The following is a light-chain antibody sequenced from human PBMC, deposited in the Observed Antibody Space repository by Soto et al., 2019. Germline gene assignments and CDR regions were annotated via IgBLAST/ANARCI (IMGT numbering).Light chain of an antibody. CDR3: RSYTSRTTYV. V-gene: IGLV2-14*01. CDR2: EVS. CDR1: SSDVGGYNY. Sequence: QSVLPQPASVSGSPGQSITISCTGSSSDVGGYNYVSWYQQHSGKAPKLMIYEVSNRPSGVSFRFSGSKSGNTASLTISGLQAEDEADYYCRSYTSRTTYVFGTGTKLTVL. J-gene: IGLJ1*01.